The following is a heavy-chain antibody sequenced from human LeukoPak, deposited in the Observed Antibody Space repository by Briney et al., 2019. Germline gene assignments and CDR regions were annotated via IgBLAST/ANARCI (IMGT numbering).Heavy chain of an antibody. CDR1: GFTFSSYG. J-gene: IGHJ3*02. Sequence: GGSLRLSCAASGFTFSSYGMHWVRQAPGKGLEWVAVISYDGSNKYYADFVKGRFTISRDNSKNTLYLQMNSLRAEDRAVYYCAGFGESSLAFDIWGQGTMVTVSS. CDR2: ISYDGSNK. CDR3: AGFGESSLAFDI. D-gene: IGHD3-10*01. V-gene: IGHV3-30*03.